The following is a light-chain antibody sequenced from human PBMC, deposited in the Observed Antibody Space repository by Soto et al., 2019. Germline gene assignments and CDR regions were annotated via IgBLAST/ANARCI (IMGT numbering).Light chain of an antibody. J-gene: IGKJ5*01. CDR2: DAS. Sequence: EIVLTQSPDTLSLSPGERATLSCRANQSVSTFLAWYRQKPGQAPRLLIYDASTRATGIPARFSGSGSGTDFTLTISSLAPEDFAVYYCQHRRNWPRLTFGQGTRLDIK. CDR3: QHRRNWPRLT. CDR1: QSVSTF. V-gene: IGKV3-11*01.